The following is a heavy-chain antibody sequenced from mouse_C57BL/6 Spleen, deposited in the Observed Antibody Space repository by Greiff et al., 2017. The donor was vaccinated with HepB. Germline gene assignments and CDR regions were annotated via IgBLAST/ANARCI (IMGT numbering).Heavy chain of an antibody. D-gene: IGHD1-1*01. J-gene: IGHJ2*01. V-gene: IGHV1-69*01. CDR3: ARDYGSSYYDY. Sequence: VQLQQPGAELVMPGASVKLSCKASGYTFTSYWMHWVKQRPGQGLEWIGEIDPSDSYTNYNQKLKGKSTLTVDKSSSTAYMQLSSLTSEDSAVYYCARDYGSSYYDYWGQGTTLTVSS. CDR1: GYTFTSYW. CDR2: IDPSDSYT.